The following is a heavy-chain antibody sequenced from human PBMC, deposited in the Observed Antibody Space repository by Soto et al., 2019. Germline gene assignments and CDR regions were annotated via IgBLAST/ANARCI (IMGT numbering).Heavy chain of an antibody. CDR3: ARKIVVVTSTHLYYYYGMDV. Sequence: SETLSLTCTVSGGSISSYYWSWIRQPPSKGLEWLGNVYYSGNTNYNPSFQSRVTISVDTSNKWFALKLSSVTAADTAVYYCARKIVVVTSTHLYYYYGMDVWGQGTTVTVSS. D-gene: IGHD2-21*02. CDR2: VYYSGNT. V-gene: IGHV4-59*01. CDR1: GGSISSYY. J-gene: IGHJ6*02.